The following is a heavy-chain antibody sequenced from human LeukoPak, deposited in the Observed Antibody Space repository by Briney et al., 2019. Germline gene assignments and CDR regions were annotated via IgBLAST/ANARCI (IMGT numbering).Heavy chain of an antibody. J-gene: IGHJ6*03. CDR3: ARAGIATAGAYYMDV. V-gene: IGHV3-30*04. CDR2: ISYDGSNK. D-gene: IGHD6-13*01. CDR1: GFTFSSYA. Sequence: PGGSLRLSCAASGFTFSSYAMHWVRQAPSKGLEWVAVISYDGSNKYYADSVKGQFTISRDNSKNTLYLQMNSLRAEDTAVYYCARAGIATAGAYYMDVWGKGTTVTVSS.